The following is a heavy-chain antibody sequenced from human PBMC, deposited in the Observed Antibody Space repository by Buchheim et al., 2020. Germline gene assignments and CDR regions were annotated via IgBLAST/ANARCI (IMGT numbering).Heavy chain of an antibody. D-gene: IGHD2/OR15-2a*01. CDR1: GFTFSSYG. Sequence: QVQLVESGGGVVQPGRSLRLSCAASGFTFSSYGMHWVRQAPGKGLEWVAVISYDGSNKYYADSVKGRFTISRDNSKNTLYLQMNSLRAEDTAVYYCAKDSLKLSIDLFDYWGQGTL. J-gene: IGHJ4*02. CDR2: ISYDGSNK. CDR3: AKDSLKLSIDLFDY. V-gene: IGHV3-30*18.